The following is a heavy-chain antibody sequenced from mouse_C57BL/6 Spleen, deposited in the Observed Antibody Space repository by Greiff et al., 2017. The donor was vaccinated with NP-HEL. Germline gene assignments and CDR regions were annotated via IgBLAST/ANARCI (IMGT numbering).Heavy chain of an antibody. CDR1: GYTFTSYW. CDR3: ASLGSFAY. V-gene: IGHV1-69*01. D-gene: IGHD4-1*01. Sequence: QVQLQQSGAELVMPGASVKLSCKASGYTFTSYWMHWVKQRPGQGLEWIGEIDPSDSYTNYNQKFKGKSTFTVDKSSSTAYMQLSSLTSEDSAVYYCASLGSFAYWGQGTLVTVSA. J-gene: IGHJ3*01. CDR2: IDPSDSYT.